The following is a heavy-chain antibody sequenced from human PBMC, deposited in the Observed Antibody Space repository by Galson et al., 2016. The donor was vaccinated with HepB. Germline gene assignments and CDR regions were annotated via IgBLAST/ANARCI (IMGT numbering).Heavy chain of an antibody. CDR2: IGVSGDT. CDR3: ARDRYYSKYWYFDL. CDR1: GFTFSSYD. J-gene: IGHJ2*01. Sequence: SLRLSCAASGFTFSSYDMHWVRQPTGKGLEWVSAIGVSGDTFYPGSVKGRFTISRENAKNSLYLQMNSLRAGETAIYYCARDRYYSKYWYFDLWGRGTLVTVSS. D-gene: IGHD4-11*01. V-gene: IGHV3-13*01.